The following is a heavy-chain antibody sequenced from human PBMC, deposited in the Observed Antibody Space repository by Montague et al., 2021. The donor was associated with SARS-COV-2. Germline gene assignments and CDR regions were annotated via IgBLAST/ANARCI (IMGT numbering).Heavy chain of an antibody. CDR1: GFTFSSYA. J-gene: IGHJ4*02. Sequence: SLRLSCAASGFTFSSYAMNWVRQAPRKGLEWVSAISGSGSSSYYANSVKGRFTISRDNSKNTPYLHMNSLRAEDTATYFCAKDLYGAAAGTANYFGSWGQGALVTVSS. D-gene: IGHD6-13*01. CDR3: AKDLYGAAAGTANYFGS. CDR2: ISGSGSSS. V-gene: IGHV3-23*01.